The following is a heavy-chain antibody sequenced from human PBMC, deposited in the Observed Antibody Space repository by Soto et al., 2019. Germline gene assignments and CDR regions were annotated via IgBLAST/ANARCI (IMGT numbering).Heavy chain of an antibody. Sequence: ASVKVSCKASGGTFSSYAISWVRQAPGQGLEWRGGIIPIFGPANYAQKFQGRVTITADESTSTAYMELSSLRSEDTAVYYCAGGYCTKGVCYNWFDPWG. CDR2: IIPIFGPA. CDR1: GGTFSSYA. CDR3: AGGYCTKGVCYNWFDP. D-gene: IGHD2-8*01. V-gene: IGHV1-69*01. J-gene: IGHJ5*02.